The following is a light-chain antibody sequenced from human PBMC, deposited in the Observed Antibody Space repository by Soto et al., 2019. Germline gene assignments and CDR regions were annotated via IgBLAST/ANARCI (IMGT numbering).Light chain of an antibody. CDR3: VASDDNLAAHV. J-gene: IGLJ1*01. V-gene: IGLV1-44*01. CDR2: VND. CDR1: SSNMGTNT. Sequence: QSVLTQPPSASGTPGQMVTISCFRSSSNMGTNTVGWYQQLPGAAPKVLIYVNDKRPSGVPDRFSGSNSGTSASLTISGLQFEDEADYYCVASDDNLAAHVFGTGXKVTGL.